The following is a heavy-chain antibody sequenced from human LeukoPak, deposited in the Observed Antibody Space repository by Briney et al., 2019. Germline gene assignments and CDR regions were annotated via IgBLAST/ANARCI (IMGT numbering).Heavy chain of an antibody. Sequence: PGRSLRLSCAASGFTFSSYGMHWVRQAPGKGLEWVAVIWYDGRNKYYADSVKGRFIISRDNSKNTLYLQMNILRAEDTAVYYCARDMEQWLVQDWYFDLWGRGTLVTVSS. V-gene: IGHV3-33*01. D-gene: IGHD6-19*01. CDR1: GFTFSSYG. CDR3: ARDMEQWLVQDWYFDL. CDR2: IWYDGRNK. J-gene: IGHJ2*01.